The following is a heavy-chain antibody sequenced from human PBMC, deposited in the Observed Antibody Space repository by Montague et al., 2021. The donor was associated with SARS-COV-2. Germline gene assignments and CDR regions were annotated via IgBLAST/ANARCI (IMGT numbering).Heavy chain of an antibody. CDR2: ISSSGSTI. J-gene: IGHJ4*02. D-gene: IGHD6-19*01. CDR3: ARDSLFRSGYSSGWPDY. V-gene: IGHV3-48*03. Sequence: SLSLSCAASGFTFSSYEMNWVRQAPGKGLEWVSYISSSGSTIYYADSVKSRFTISRGNAKNSLYLQMNSLRAEDTAVYYCARDSLFRSGYSSGWPDYWGQGTLVTVSS. CDR1: GFTFSSYE.